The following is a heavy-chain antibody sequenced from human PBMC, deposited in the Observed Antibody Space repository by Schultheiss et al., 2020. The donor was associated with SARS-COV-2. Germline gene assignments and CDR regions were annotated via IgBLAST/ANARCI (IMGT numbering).Heavy chain of an antibody. V-gene: IGHV1-18*01. D-gene: IGHD3-22*01. J-gene: IGHJ4*02. Sequence: ASVKVSCKASGYTFTNYGISWVRQAPGQGLEWMGRISTYNANTDFAQKFQGRVTLTADTSTSTAYMELRSLRSDDTAVYFCALNGAARDGSGFFFGFWGQGTLVTVSS. CDR2: ISTYNANT. CDR3: ALNGAARDGSGFFFGF. CDR1: GYTFTNYG.